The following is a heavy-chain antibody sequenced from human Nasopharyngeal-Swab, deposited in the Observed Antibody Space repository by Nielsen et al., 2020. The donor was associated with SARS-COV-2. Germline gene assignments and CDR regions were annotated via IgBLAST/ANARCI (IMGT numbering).Heavy chain of an antibody. V-gene: IGHV3-7*01. CDR2: IKQSGSGQ. CDR1: GFTFSSYW. J-gene: IGHJ4*02. D-gene: IGHD2-2*01. CDR3: ARYCSTTSCPRGFDY. Sequence: GESLKISCAASGFTFSSYWMSWVRQAPGKGLEWVAHIKQSGSGQYYVDSVKGRFTISRDNAKNSLYLQMNSLRAEDTAVYYCARYCSTTSCPRGFDYWGQGTLVTVSS.